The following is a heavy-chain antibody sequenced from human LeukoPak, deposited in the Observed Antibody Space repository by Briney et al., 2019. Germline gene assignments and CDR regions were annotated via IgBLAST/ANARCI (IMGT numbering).Heavy chain of an antibody. CDR2: ISGGGGST. Sequence: GGSLRLSCAATGFTFSTYAMSWVRQAPGKAPGKGLEWVSAISGGGGSTYYADSVKGRFTISRDNSKNTLYLQMSSLRAEDTAVYYCAKEPSGANVVPADAFDFWGHGTMVTVSS. J-gene: IGHJ3*01. D-gene: IGHD6-6*01. V-gene: IGHV3-23*01. CDR1: GFTFSTYA. CDR3: AKEPSGANVVPADAFDF.